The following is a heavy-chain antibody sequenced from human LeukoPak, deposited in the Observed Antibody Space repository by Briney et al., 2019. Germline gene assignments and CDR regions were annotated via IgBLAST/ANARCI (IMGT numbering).Heavy chain of an antibody. Sequence: SETLSPTCDVSGVSINTCCYYWTWIRQPPGKGLEWIGYKYYSGSTRYNSSLRSRLTISLDSSKNQFSLRLTSVTAADTAVYYCARGRSYGFDFDSWGPGTLVIVSS. D-gene: IGHD5-18*01. CDR2: KYYSGST. J-gene: IGHJ4*02. CDR1: GVSINTCCYY. CDR3: ARGRSYGFDFDS. V-gene: IGHV4-61*01.